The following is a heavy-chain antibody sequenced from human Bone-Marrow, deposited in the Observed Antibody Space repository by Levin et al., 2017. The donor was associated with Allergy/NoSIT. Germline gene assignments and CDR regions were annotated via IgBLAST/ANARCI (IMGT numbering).Heavy chain of an antibody. J-gene: IGHJ5*02. Sequence: GESLKISCAASGFTFDSYGMHWVRQAPGKGLEWVAVISYHGRNQYYADSVRGRFTISRDNSNNMVYLQMNSLRPEDTAVYYCAKATGWHGDDWFDPWGQGTLVTVSS. CDR2: ISYHGRNQ. V-gene: IGHV3-30*18. CDR1: GFTFDSYG. CDR3: AKATGWHGDDWFDP. D-gene: IGHD6-19*01.